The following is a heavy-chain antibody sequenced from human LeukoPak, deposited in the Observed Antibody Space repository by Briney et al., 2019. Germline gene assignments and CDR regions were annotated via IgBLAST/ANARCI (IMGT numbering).Heavy chain of an antibody. D-gene: IGHD3-22*01. Sequence: GGSLRLSCTASGFTFGDYAMSWFRQAPGKGLEWVGFIRSKAYGGTTEYAASVKGRFTISRDDSKSIAYLQMNSLKTEDTAVYYCTDQVYDSSGYYHFQHWGQGTLVTVSS. CDR1: GFTFGDYA. CDR2: IRSKAYGGTT. V-gene: IGHV3-49*03. J-gene: IGHJ1*01. CDR3: TDQVYDSSGYYHFQH.